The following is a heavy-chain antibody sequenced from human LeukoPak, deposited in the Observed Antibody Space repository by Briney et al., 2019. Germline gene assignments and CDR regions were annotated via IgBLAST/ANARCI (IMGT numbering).Heavy chain of an antibody. V-gene: IGHV4-59*01. Sequence: TSETLSLTCTVSGGSITSYYWSWIRQTPGKGLEWIGYIYYSGSTNYNPSLKSRVTISVDTSKNQFSLKLSSVTAADTAVYYCARGQDYYDSSGTIFDYWGQGTLVTVSS. CDR1: GGSITSYY. CDR2: IYYSGST. CDR3: ARGQDYYDSSGTIFDY. J-gene: IGHJ4*02. D-gene: IGHD3-22*01.